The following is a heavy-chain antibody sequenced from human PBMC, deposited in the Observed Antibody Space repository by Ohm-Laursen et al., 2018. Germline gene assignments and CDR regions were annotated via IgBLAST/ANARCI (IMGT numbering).Heavy chain of an antibody. J-gene: IGHJ4*02. CDR3: ARGDTYGFDY. D-gene: IGHD3-10*01. Sequence: ASVKVSCKASGYTFTIYYMHWVRQAPGQGLEWMGWISPYSGQTKYALKLQGRVTMTTDTSTSTAYMDVRGLRSDDTAVYYCARGDTYGFDYWGQGTLVTVSS. CDR1: GYTFTIYY. V-gene: IGHV1-18*04. CDR2: ISPYSGQT.